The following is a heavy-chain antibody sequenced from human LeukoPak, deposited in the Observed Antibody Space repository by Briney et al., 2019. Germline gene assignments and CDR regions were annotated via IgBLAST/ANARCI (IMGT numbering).Heavy chain of an antibody. Sequence: GASVKVSCKASGYTFTSYGISWVRQAPGQGLEWMGWISAYNGNTNYAQKLQGRVTMTTDTSTSTAYMELRSLRSEDTAVYYCARGTSGYYDSSGYWPYYFDYWGQGTLVTVSS. J-gene: IGHJ4*02. CDR1: GYTFTSYG. V-gene: IGHV1-18*01. D-gene: IGHD3-22*01. CDR3: ARGTSGYYDSSGYWPYYFDY. CDR2: ISAYNGNT.